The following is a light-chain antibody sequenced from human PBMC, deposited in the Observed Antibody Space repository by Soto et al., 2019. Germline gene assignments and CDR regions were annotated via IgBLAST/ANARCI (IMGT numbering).Light chain of an antibody. CDR1: DNDIGTYNL. J-gene: IGLJ3*02. Sequence: QSALTQPASVSGSPGQSITISCTGTDNDIGTYNLVSWYQQCPGTAPKVIIFDVSSRPSGVSSRFSGSKSGNTASLTISALQAEDEADYYCASKTTSSTVLFGGGTKVTVL. V-gene: IGLV2-14*02. CDR3: ASKTTSSTVL. CDR2: DVS.